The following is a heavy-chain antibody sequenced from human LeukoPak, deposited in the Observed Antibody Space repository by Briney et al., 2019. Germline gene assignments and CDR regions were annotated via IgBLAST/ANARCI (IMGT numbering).Heavy chain of an antibody. CDR3: ARDKTYSDFWL. Sequence: PGGSLRLSCAASGFTFSSYSMNWVHQAPGKGLEWISYISSDSSTVYFADSVKGRFTISRDNAKNSLYLQMNSLRAEDTAVYFCARDKTYSDFWLWGQGTLVTVSS. D-gene: IGHD3-3*01. V-gene: IGHV3-48*01. J-gene: IGHJ4*02. CDR1: GFTFSSYS. CDR2: ISSDSSTV.